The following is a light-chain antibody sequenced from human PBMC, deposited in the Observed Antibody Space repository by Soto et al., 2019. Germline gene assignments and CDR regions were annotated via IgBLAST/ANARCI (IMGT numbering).Light chain of an antibody. CDR2: EVI. J-gene: IGLJ1*01. V-gene: IGLV2-8*01. CDR3: SSYTGGNPSYV. CDR1: DSDIGGYNF. Sequence: QSALTQPPSASGSPGQSVTISCAGTDSDIGGYNFVSWYQQHPGKAPKLMIYEVIKRPSGVPDRFSGSKSGNTASLTVSGLHTEDEADYYCSSYTGGNPSYVFGTGTKLTVL.